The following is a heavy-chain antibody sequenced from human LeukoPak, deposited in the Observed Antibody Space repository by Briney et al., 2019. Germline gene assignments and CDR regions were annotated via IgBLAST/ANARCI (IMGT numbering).Heavy chain of an antibody. CDR1: GGSISSGGYY. J-gene: IGHJ6*02. V-gene: IGHV4-31*03. Sequence: SQTLSLTCTASGGSISSGGYYWSWIRQHPGKGLEWIGYIYYSGSTYYNPSLKSRVTISVDTSKNQFSLKLSSVTAADTAVYYCARDSRVAVFGGPGMDVWGQGTTVTVSS. D-gene: IGHD3-3*01. CDR3: ARDSRVAVFGGPGMDV. CDR2: IYYSGST.